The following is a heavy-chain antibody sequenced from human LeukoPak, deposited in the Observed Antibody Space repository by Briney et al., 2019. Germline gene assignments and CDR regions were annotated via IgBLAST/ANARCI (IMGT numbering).Heavy chain of an antibody. V-gene: IGHV1-18*01. CDR2: ISAYNGNT. Sequence: ASVKVSCKASGYKFANHGISWVRQAPGQGLEWMGWISAYNGNTNYAQKLQGRVTMTTDTSTSTAYMELRSLRSDDTAVYYCARDYYDSSGYYRVGFDYWGQGTLVTVSS. CDR1: GYKFANHG. CDR3: ARDYYDSSGYYRVGFDY. J-gene: IGHJ4*02. D-gene: IGHD3-22*01.